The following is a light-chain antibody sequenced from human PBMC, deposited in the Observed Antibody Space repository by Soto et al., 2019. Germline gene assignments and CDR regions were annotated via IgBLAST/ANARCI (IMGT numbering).Light chain of an antibody. J-gene: IGKJ2*01. V-gene: IGKV3-15*01. CDR3: QSYNDWPFA. CDR1: EGLSNF. CDR2: GVS. Sequence: EIVLTQSPATLSVSQGERVTLSCTASEGLSNFLAWYQHTPCQSPRLLIYGVSTGVAGVPSRFSGRGSATDFTLTISSLHSEDFAVYYGQSYNDWPFAFGQGTKLE.